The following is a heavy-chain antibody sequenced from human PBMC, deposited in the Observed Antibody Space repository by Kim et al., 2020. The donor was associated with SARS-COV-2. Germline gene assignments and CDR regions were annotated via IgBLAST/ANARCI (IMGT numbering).Heavy chain of an antibody. V-gene: IGHV3-11*05. J-gene: IGHJ4*02. CDR2: YT. CDR3: ARGVGATDDY. D-gene: IGHD1-26*01. Sequence: YTNYADSVKGRFTISRDNAKNSLYLQMNSLRAEDTAVYYCARGVGATDDYWGQGTLVTVSS.